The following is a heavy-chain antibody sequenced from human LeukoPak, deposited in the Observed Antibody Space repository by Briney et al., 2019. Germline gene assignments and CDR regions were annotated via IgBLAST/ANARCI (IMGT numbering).Heavy chain of an antibody. CDR3: ARGGDYYDSSGYYSYYYYYMDV. CDR2: IYTSGST. Sequence: TSETLSLTCTVSGGSISSYYWSWIRQPAGKGLEWIGRIYTSGSTKYNPSLKSRVTMSVDTSKNQFSLKLSSVTAADTAVYYCARGGDYYDSSGYYSYYYYYMDVWGKGTTVTVSS. V-gene: IGHV4-4*07. J-gene: IGHJ6*03. CDR1: GGSISSYY. D-gene: IGHD3-22*01.